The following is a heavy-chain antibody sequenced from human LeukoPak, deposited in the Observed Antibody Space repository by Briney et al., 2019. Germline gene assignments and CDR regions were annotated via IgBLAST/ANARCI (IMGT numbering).Heavy chain of an antibody. CDR2: IYYSGST. V-gene: IGHV4-4*07. Sequence: PSETRSLTCPVAGDSIISNYWRWVRHPAGQGLEWIGRIYYSGSTNYNPSLKSRLPISVDTSRNQFPLSLTSVTAADTAVYYCAKDLTGLLDSGSDYWGQGTLVTVSS. D-gene: IGHD5-18*01. J-gene: IGHJ4*02. CDR3: AKDLTGLLDSGSDY. CDR1: GDSIISNY.